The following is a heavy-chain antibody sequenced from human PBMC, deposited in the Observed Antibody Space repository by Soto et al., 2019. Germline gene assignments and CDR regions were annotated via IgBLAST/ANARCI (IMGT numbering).Heavy chain of an antibody. Sequence: SETLSLTCTVSGGSISSSDYYWGWIRQPPGKGLEWIGNIYYSGSASYNPSLKSRVTISVDTSKNQFSLKLSSVTAADTAVYYCARQEFSGYVSVYWGQGTLVTVSS. J-gene: IGHJ4*02. D-gene: IGHD5-12*01. CDR1: GGSISSSDYY. V-gene: IGHV4-39*01. CDR3: ARQEFSGYVSVY. CDR2: IYYSGSA.